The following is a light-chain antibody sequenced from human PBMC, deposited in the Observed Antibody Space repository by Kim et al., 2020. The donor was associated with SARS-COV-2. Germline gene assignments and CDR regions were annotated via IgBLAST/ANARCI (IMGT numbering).Light chain of an antibody. CDR3: LLSVGFTRI. Sequence: PGGTVTHTCGPSTGSVTSGHHAYWFQQNPGKSPKTLVSDSANTLSWTPARFSGSLLGGKAALTLSGAQPEDEADYYCLLSVGFTRIFGGGTQLTVL. J-gene: IGLJ2*01. CDR2: DSA. V-gene: IGLV7-46*01. CDR1: TGSVTSGHH.